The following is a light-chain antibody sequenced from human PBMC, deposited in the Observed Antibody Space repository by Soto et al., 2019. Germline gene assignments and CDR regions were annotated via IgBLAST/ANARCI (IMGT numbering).Light chain of an antibody. V-gene: IGLV2-14*03. J-gene: IGLJ1*01. CDR1: SSDVGAYNF. CDR2: NVR. Sequence: QSALTQPASVSGSPGQSITISCTGTSSDVGAYNFVYWYRQHPGTAPKLIIYNVRDRPSGVSNRVSGSKSANTASLTISGPQAEDEADYYCTSSTSRVTYVFGPGTKLSVL. CDR3: TSSTSRVTYV.